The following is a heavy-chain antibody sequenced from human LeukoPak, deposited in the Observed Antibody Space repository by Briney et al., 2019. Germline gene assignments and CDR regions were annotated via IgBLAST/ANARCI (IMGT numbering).Heavy chain of an antibody. CDR3: ARGIILGFCSSITCPTRFDY. D-gene: IGHD2-2*01. CDR2: INPNSGGT. Sequence: ASVKVSCKASGYTFTGYYMHWVRQAPGQGLEWMGWINPNSGGTNYAQKFQGRVTMTRDTSISTAYMELSRLRSDDTAVYYCARGIILGFCSSITCPTRFDYWGQGTLVTVSS. CDR1: GYTFTGYY. V-gene: IGHV1-2*02. J-gene: IGHJ4*02.